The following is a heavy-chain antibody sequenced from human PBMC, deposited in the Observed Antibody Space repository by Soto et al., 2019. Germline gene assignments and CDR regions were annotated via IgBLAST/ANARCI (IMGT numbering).Heavy chain of an antibody. CDR2: IKQDGSEK. Sequence: QPGGSLRLSCAASGFTFSSYWMSWVRQAPGKGLEWVANIKQDGSEKYYVDSVKGRFTISRDNAKNSLYLQMNSLRAEDTAVYYCARDVHNEWLSLTHHFDYWGQGTLVTVSS. CDR3: ARDVHNEWLSLTHHFDY. D-gene: IGHD3-3*01. V-gene: IGHV3-7*01. J-gene: IGHJ4*02. CDR1: GFTFSSYW.